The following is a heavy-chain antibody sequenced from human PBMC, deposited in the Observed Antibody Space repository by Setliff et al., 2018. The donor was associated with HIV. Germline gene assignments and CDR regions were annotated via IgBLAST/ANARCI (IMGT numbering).Heavy chain of an antibody. V-gene: IGHV4-30-4*08. Sequence: SETLSLTCTVSGGSISSGDYYWSWIRQPPGKGLEWIGYIYYSGSTYYNPSLKSRVTISVDTSKNQFSLKLSSVTAADTAVYYCARYSPRGYTLTGPYWGQGTLVTVSS. CDR1: GGSISSGDYY. J-gene: IGHJ4*02. D-gene: IGHD6-25*01. CDR2: IYYSGST. CDR3: ARYSPRGYTLTGPY.